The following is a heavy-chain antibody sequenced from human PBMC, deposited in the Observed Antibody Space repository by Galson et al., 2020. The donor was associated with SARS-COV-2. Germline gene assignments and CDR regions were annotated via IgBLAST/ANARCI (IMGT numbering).Heavy chain of an antibody. CDR2: SSPYNGNT. Sequence: ASVKVSCKASGYTFTNYGISWVRQAPGQGLEWLGWSSPYNGNTNYIQRFQGRVTVTTDTSTSTAYMEVRSLTSDDTAVYYCVRDGVPLLEGPRRWFPPWGQGTLVTVSA. CDR1: GYTFTNYG. V-gene: IGHV1-18*04. J-gene: IGHJ5*02. CDR3: VRDGVPLLEGPRRWFPP. D-gene: IGHD3-3*01.